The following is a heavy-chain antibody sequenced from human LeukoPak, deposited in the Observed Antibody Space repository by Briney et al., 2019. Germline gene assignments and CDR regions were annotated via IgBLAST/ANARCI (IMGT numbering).Heavy chain of an antibody. CDR3: ARDRERGMVRGILDY. CDR2: IYHSGNT. D-gene: IGHD3-10*01. Sequence: SETLSLTCTVSGYSISTSYYWGWIRQPPGKGLEWIGSIYHSGNTYYNPSLKSRVTISVDTSKNQFSLKLNSVTAADTAVYYCARDRERGMVRGILDYWGQGTLVTVSS. J-gene: IGHJ4*02. CDR1: GYSISTSYY. V-gene: IGHV4-38-2*02.